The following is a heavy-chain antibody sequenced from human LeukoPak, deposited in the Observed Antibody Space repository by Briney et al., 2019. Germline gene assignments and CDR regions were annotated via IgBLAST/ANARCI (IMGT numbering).Heavy chain of an antibody. V-gene: IGHV4-4*07. CDR2: IYTSGST. Sequence: PSETLSLTCTVSGGSISSYYWSWIRQPAGKGLEWIGRIYTSGSTNYNPSLKSRVTMSVDTSKNQFSLKLSSVTAADTAVYYCASTYSSSWNSYGVDVWGQGTTVTVSS. CDR3: ASTYSSSWNSYGVDV. J-gene: IGHJ6*02. D-gene: IGHD6-13*01. CDR1: GGSISSYY.